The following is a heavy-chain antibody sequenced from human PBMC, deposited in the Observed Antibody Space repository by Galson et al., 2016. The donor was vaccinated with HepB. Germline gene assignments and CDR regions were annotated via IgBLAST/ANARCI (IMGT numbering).Heavy chain of an antibody. CDR2: INPNSAT. Sequence: SVKVSCKASGYTLTAYHMHWVRQAPGQGLEWMGWINPNSATNYARKFQGRVTMTRDTSISTLYMELSSLKSDATAVYYCARDQASLPPYSGAFDIWGQGTMVTVSP. J-gene: IGHJ3*02. CDR1: GYTLTAYH. V-gene: IGHV1-2*02. D-gene: IGHD2-15*01. CDR3: ARDQASLPPYSGAFDI.